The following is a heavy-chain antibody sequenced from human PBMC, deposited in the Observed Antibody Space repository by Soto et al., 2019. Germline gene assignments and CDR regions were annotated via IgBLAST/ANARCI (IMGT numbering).Heavy chain of an antibody. CDR1: GYTFTSYG. V-gene: IGHV1-18*01. D-gene: IGHD3-22*01. CDR3: ARDGYYDSSGYATPFDY. CDR2: ISAYNGNT. Sequence: QVQLVQSGAEVKKPGASVKVSCKASGYTFTSYGISWVRQAPGQGLEWMGWISAYNGNTNYAQKLQGRVTMTTDTSLSXXYRELRSLRSDDTAVYYCARDGYYDSSGYATPFDYWGQGTLVTVSS. J-gene: IGHJ4*02.